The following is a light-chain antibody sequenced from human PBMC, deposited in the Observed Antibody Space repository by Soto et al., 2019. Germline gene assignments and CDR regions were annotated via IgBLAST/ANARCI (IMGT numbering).Light chain of an antibody. V-gene: IGKV3-15*01. CDR3: QQYRSWPRP. CDR1: QSVDIS. J-gene: IGKJ1*01. Sequence: EIVLTQSPATLSVSPGERVILSCRASQSVDISLAWYQQKPGQAPRLLIYGASTRATDMPGTFSGRGSGTEFTLTITSLRPEDFGVYYCQQYRSWPRPFGQGTRWIS. CDR2: GAS.